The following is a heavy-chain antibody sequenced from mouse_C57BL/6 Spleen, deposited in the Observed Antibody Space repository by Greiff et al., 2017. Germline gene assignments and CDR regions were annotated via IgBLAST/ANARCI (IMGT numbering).Heavy chain of an antibody. CDR1: GFTFSSYG. V-gene: IGHV5-6*01. D-gene: IGHD1-1*01. Sequence: EVQGVESGGDLVKPGGSLKLSCAASGFTFSSYGMSWVRQTPDKRLEWVATISSGGSYTYYPDSVKGRFTISRDNAKTTLYLQMSSLKSEDTAMYYCARHTSTVVARDYFDYWGQGTTLTVSS. CDR2: ISSGGSYT. J-gene: IGHJ2*01. CDR3: ARHTSTVVARDYFDY.